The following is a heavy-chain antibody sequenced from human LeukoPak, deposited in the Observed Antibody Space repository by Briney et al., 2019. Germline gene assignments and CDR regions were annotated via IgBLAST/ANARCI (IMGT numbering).Heavy chain of an antibody. Sequence: ASVKVSCKASGYTFTSCAMHWVRQAPGQRLEWMGWINAGNGNTKYSQKFQGRVTITRDTSASAAYMELSSLRSEDTAVYYCARESTTFNTYYYGMDVWGQGTTVTVSS. D-gene: IGHD2-2*01. CDR2: INAGNGNT. CDR3: ARESTTFNTYYYGMDV. J-gene: IGHJ6*02. CDR1: GYTFTSCA. V-gene: IGHV1-3*01.